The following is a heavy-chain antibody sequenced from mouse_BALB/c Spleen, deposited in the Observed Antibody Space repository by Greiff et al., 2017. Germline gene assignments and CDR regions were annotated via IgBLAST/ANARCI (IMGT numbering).Heavy chain of an antibody. CDR2: ISYSGST. CDR3: ARTGYRYGNAMDY. J-gene: IGHJ4*01. V-gene: IGHV3-2*02. Sequence: EVKLLESGPGLVKPSQSLSLTCTVTGYSITSDYAWNWIRQFPGNKLEWMGYISYSGSTSYNPSLKSRISITRDTSKNQFFLQLNSVTTEDTATYYCARTGYRYGNAMDYWGQGTSVTVSS. CDR1: GYSITSDYA. D-gene: IGHD2-14*01.